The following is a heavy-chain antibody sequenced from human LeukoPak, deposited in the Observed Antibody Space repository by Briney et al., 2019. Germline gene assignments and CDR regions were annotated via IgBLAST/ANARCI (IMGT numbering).Heavy chain of an antibody. CDR3: ARNRSNDFGEVPFDI. Sequence: SETLSLTCTVSGGAISNYYWSWIRQSAGKGLEWIGQIYGSGGTNYNPSLKSRVTMSTDESKNQISLRLSSVTAADTAIYYCARNRSNDFGEVPFDIWGQGTMVSVSS. D-gene: IGHD3-16*01. CDR1: GGAISNYY. CDR2: IYGSGGT. J-gene: IGHJ3*02. V-gene: IGHV4-4*07.